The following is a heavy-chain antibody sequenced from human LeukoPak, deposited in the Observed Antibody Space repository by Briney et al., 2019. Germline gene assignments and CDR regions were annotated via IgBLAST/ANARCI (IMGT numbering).Heavy chain of an antibody. V-gene: IGHV3-48*03. CDR1: GFSFSSYD. J-gene: IGHJ4*02. CDR3: ARGNYDSSGYYFD. Sequence: PGGSLRLSCSVSGFSFSSYDMHWVRQAPGKGLEWVSYISSSGSTTHYADSVKGRFTISRDNAKKSLYLQMNSLRAEDTAVYYCARGNYDSSGYYFDWGQGTLVTVSS. CDR2: ISSSGSTT. D-gene: IGHD3-22*01.